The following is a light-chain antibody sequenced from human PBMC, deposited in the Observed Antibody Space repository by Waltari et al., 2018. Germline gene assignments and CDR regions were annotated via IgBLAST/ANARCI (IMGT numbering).Light chain of an antibody. CDR2: LNSDGTY. V-gene: IGLV4-69*01. J-gene: IGLJ1*01. Sequence: QLVLTQSPSASASLGASVKLTCTLSSGHSTYAIAWHQQQPEKGPRYLMKLNSDGTYTKGDGIPDRFSGSSSGAERYLTISSLQSEDAADYYCQVWGTGIVFGTGTKVTVL. CDR1: SGHSTYA. CDR3: QVWGTGIV.